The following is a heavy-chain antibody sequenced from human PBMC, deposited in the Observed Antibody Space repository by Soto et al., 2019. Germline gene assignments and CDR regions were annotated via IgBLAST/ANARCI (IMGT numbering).Heavy chain of an antibody. CDR2: INPNSGGT. D-gene: IGHD1-20*01. J-gene: IGHJ5*02. CDR1: GYTFTGYY. Sequence: ASVKVSCKASGYTFTGYYMHWVRQAPGQGLEWMGWINPNSGGTNYAQKFQGWVTMTRDTFISTAYMELSRLRSDDTAVYYCARAGRITGTTRWFDPWGQGTLVTVSS. V-gene: IGHV1-2*04. CDR3: ARAGRITGTTRWFDP.